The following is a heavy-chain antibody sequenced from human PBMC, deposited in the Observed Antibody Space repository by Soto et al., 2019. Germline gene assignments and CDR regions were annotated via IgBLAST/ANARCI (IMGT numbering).Heavy chain of an antibody. D-gene: IGHD5-18*01. Sequence: PSVTLSLNCDVSGVSIGGYHWSWRRQAQGKGLEWIGYIYDTGSTTYNPSLESRVTISIDMSEHQFSLKLRSVTAADTAVYYCARVGSNGPDLGYFYYGFDVWGQGTTVTVS. CDR3: ARVGSNGPDLGYFYYGFDV. V-gene: IGHV4-59*01. CDR2: IYDTGST. CDR1: GVSIGGYH. J-gene: IGHJ6*02.